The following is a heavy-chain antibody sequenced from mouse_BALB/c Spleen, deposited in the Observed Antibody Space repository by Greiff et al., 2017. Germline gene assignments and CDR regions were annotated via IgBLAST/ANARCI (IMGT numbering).Heavy chain of an antibody. CDR3: ARHPVPDWYFDV. CDR2: ISSGGSYT. CDR1: GFTFSSYA. Sequence: EVKLMESGGGLVKPGGSLKLSCAASGFTFSSYAMSWVRQTPEKRLEWVATISSGGSYTYYPDSVKGRFTISRVNAKNTLYLQMSSLRSEDTAMYYCARHPVPDWYFDVWGAGTTVTVSS. J-gene: IGHJ1*01. V-gene: IGHV5-9-3*01.